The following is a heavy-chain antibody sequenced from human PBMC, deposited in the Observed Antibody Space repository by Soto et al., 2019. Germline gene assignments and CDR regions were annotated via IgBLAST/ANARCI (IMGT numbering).Heavy chain of an antibody. D-gene: IGHD3-3*02. V-gene: IGHV1-69*12. J-gene: IGHJ6*02. Sequence: QVQLMQSGAEVKKPGSSVKVSCKASGGTFSTSAISWVRQAPGEGLEWVGGIMPVFATPDYAQKLQGRVTISADESTTTAYQELTSLTTDDTAVYYCARDKDRQQLGGNYYYILDVWGQGTAITVSS. CDR1: GGTFSTSA. CDR3: ARDKDRQQLGGNYYYILDV. CDR2: IMPVFATP.